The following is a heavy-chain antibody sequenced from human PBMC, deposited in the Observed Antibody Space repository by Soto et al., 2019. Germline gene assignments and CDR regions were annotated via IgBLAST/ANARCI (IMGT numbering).Heavy chain of an antibody. CDR3: ARAGWSYSWFDP. D-gene: IGHD2-15*01. CDR2: ISYSRST. V-gene: IGHV4-30-4*01. CDR1: GGSIDSGDYY. J-gene: IGHJ5*02. Sequence: SETLSLTCTVSGGSIDSGDYYWSWIRQPPGKGLEWIGYISYSRSTFYNPSLQSRLTISLVTSKNQFSLELTSVTAADTAVYYCARAGWSYSWFDPWGQGTLVTVSS.